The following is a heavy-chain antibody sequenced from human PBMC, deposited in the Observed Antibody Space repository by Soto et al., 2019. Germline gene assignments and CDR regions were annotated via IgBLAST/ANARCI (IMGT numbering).Heavy chain of an antibody. D-gene: IGHD6-6*01. V-gene: IGHV3-30*18. J-gene: IGHJ4*02. CDR1: GFTFSDYG. Sequence: PVRSLRLSCAVSGFTFSDYGMHWVRQAPGKGLEWVAVVSYDGSYKYYADSVKGRFTVSRDLSGNTLFLQMNSLRLEDTAVYFCAKEMYPRTVLDSSSPWGDYWGQGTLVTVSS. CDR2: VSYDGSYK. CDR3: AKEMYPRTVLDSSSPWGDY.